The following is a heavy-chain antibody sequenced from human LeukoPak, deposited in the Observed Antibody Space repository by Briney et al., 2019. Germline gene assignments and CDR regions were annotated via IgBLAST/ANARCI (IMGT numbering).Heavy chain of an antibody. CDR3: AKAPTDSSGYNWFDP. Sequence: PGRSLRLSCAASGFTFSSYGMHWVRQAPGKGLEWVAVISYDGSNKYYADSVKGRFTISRDNSKNTLYLQMNSLRAEDTAVYYCAKAPTDSSGYNWFDPWGQGTLVTVSS. V-gene: IGHV3-30*18. D-gene: IGHD3-22*01. CDR1: GFTFSSYG. J-gene: IGHJ5*02. CDR2: ISYDGSNK.